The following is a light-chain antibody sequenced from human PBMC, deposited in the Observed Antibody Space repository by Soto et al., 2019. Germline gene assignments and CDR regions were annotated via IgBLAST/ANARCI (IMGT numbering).Light chain of an antibody. V-gene: IGKV3-20*01. J-gene: IGKJ3*01. CDR1: QSINNRY. CDR2: GAS. CDR3: QQFGSSPGFT. Sequence: EIVLTQSPGTLSLSPGERATLSCRASQSINNRYLAWYQQKPGQAPRLLIYGASSRATGIPDRFSGSGSGTDFTLTISRLESEDFAVYYCQQFGSSPGFTFGPGTKVDMK.